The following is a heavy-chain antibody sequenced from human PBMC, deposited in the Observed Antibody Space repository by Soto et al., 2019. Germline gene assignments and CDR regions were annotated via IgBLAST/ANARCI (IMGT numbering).Heavy chain of an antibody. V-gene: IGHV3-72*01. CDR2: SRDKAQGYST. CDR3: AKEKDYDFTWGSDRYTSHH. J-gene: IGHJ5*02. Sequence: EVQLVESGGGLVQPGGSLRLSCTGSGFTLSDHYIDWVRQAPGKGLEWVGRSRDKAQGYSTTYAASVKGRFTTSRDESKNSVYLQMNSLKTEDTAIYYCAKEKDYDFTWGSDRYTSHHWGRGTLVTVSS. D-gene: IGHD3-16*02. CDR1: GFTLSDHY.